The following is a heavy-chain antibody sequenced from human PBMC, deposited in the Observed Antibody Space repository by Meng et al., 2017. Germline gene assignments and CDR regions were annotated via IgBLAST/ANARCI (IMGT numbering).Heavy chain of an antibody. V-gene: IGHV1-3*01. CDR1: GYTFTSYA. CDR3: AREVLDYYDILTGYYTGGAFDL. J-gene: IGHJ2*01. Sequence: ASVKVSCKASGYTFTSYAMHWVRQAPGQRLEWMGWINAGNGNTKYSQKFQGRVTITRDTSASTAYMELSSLRSEDTAVYYCAREVLDYYDILTGYYTGGAFDLRGRGTLVTVSS. D-gene: IGHD3-9*01. CDR2: INAGNGNT.